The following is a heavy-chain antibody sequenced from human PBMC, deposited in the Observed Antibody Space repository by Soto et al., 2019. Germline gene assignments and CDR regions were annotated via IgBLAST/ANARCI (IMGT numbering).Heavy chain of an antibody. CDR1: GYDFSRYA. CDR2: INIGSGNT. CDR3: ARDGGDCGYRPNYSYYIGLYV. J-gene: IGHJ6*02. Sequence: ASVKVSCEASGYDFSRYAMYWVRQGPGGRLEWMGWINIGSGNTEYSQNFQDRSTITRDTSSSTVYMELNSLKSEDTAVYYCARDGGDCGYRPNYSYYIGLYVWG. V-gene: IGHV1-3*04. D-gene: IGHD5-12*01.